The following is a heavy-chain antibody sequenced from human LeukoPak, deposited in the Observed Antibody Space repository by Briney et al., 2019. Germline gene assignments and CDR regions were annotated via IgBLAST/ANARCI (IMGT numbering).Heavy chain of an antibody. D-gene: IGHD2-2*01. J-gene: IGHJ4*02. V-gene: IGHV3-23*01. CDR1: GFIFSSYA. Sequence: GGSLRLSCAASGFIFSSYAMSWVRQAPGKGLEWVSVISGSGGTTYYADSVQGRFTISRDNSKNTLYLQMNSLRAEDTAVYYCAKDVRYCTSTNCYGAYFDCWGQGTLVTVSS. CDR3: AKDVRYCTSTNCYGAYFDC. CDR2: ISGSGGTT.